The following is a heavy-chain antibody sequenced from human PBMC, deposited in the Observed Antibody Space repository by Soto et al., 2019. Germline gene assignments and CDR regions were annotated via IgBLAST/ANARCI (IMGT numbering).Heavy chain of an antibody. CDR1: GYTFTGYY. CDR3: ARDSSNGYSSSWSPTYYYGMDV. D-gene: IGHD6-13*01. V-gene: IGHV1-2*04. CDR2: INPNSGGT. J-gene: IGHJ6*02. Sequence: EASVKVSCKASGYTFTGYYMHWVRQAPGQGLEWMGWINPNSGGTNYAQKFQGWVTMTRDTSISTAYMELSRLRSDDTAVYYCARDSSNGYSSSWSPTYYYGMDVWGQGTTVTVSS.